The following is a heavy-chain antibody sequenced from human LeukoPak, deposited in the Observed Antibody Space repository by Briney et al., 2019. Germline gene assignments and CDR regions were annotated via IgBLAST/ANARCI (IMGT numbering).Heavy chain of an antibody. J-gene: IGHJ6*02. D-gene: IGHD3-3*01. CDR3: ARGWSRDFWSGYHYYYYGMDV. Sequence: SETLSLTCAVYGGSFSGYYWSWIRQPPGKGLDWIGEINHSGSTNYNPSLQSRVTIPVDTSKHQFSLKLSSVTAADTAVYYCARGWSRDFWSGYHYYYYGMDVWGQGTTVTVSS. V-gene: IGHV4-34*01. CDR1: GGSFSGYY. CDR2: INHSGST.